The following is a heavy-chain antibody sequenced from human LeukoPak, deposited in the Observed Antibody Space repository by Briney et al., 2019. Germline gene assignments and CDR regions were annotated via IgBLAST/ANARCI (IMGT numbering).Heavy chain of an antibody. Sequence: GGSLRLSCAASGFTFSSYAMSWVRQAPGKGLEWVSAISGSGGSTYYADSVKGRFTISRDNSKNTLYLQMNSLRAEDTAVYYCAKDSSGSYPYYYYGMDAWGQGTTVTVSS. J-gene: IGHJ6*02. D-gene: IGHD1-26*01. V-gene: IGHV3-23*01. CDR3: AKDSSGSYPYYYYGMDA. CDR1: GFTFSSYA. CDR2: ISGSGGST.